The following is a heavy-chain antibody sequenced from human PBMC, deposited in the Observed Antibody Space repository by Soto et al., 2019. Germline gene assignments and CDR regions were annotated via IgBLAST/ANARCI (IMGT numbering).Heavy chain of an antibody. J-gene: IGHJ4*02. V-gene: IGHV1-69*01. CDR1: GGNFSSYA. D-gene: IGHD4-17*01. Sequence: QVQLVQSGAEVKKPGSSVKVSCKASGGNFSSYAISWVRQAPGPGLEWMGGIIPIFGTANYAQKFQGRVTITADESTSTAYMELSSLRSEDTAVYYCASRRYGGNLEGSDYWGQGTLVTVSS. CDR2: IIPIFGTA. CDR3: ASRRYGGNLEGSDY.